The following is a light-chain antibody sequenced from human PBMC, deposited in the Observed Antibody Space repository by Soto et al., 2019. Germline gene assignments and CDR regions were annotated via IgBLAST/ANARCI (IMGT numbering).Light chain of an antibody. CDR1: SSNIGSNT. V-gene: IGLV1-44*01. CDR3: AAWDDSLNVYVV. Sequence: QSVLTQPPSASGTPGQRVTISCSGSSSNIGSNTVNWYQQLPGTAPKLLIYSNNQRPSGVPDRFSGSKSGTSASLAISGLQSEDEADYYCAAWDDSLNVYVVFGGGTK. CDR2: SNN. J-gene: IGLJ2*01.